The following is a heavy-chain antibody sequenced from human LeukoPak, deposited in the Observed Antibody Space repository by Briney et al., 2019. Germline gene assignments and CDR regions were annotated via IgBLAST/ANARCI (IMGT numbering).Heavy chain of an antibody. CDR2: ISGSGGNT. CDR1: GFTFSSYG. V-gene: IGHV3-23*01. CDR3: AKDLRAAAADY. D-gene: IGHD6-13*01. J-gene: IGHJ4*02. Sequence: GGSLRLSCAASGFTFSSYGMTWVRQAPGKGLEWVSAISGSGGNTYYADSVKGRSTISRNNSKNTVYLQMKSLRAEDTAVYYCAKDLRAAAADYWGQGTLVTVSS.